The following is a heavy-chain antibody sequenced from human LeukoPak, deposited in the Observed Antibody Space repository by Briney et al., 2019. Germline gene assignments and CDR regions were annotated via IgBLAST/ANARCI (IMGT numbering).Heavy chain of an antibody. V-gene: IGHV4-59*08. Sequence: PSETLSLTCTVSSGSISRYSWSWIRQPPAKGLEWIGYIYYNGNTYYNPSLESRVTISLDTSKNQFSLKLNSVTAADTAVYYCARSIPSSYYGMDVWGQGTTVTVSS. CDR2: IYYNGNT. D-gene: IGHD3-3*02. CDR3: ARSIPSSYYGMDV. CDR1: SGSISRYS. J-gene: IGHJ6*02.